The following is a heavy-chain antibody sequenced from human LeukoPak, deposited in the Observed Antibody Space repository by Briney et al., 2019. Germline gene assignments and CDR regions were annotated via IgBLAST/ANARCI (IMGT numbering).Heavy chain of an antibody. CDR3: ASGRYYYDSSGSPGYFDY. J-gene: IGHJ4*02. D-gene: IGHD3-22*01. CDR1: GFTFSSYA. CDR2: ISGSGGST. Sequence: GGSLRLSCAASGFTFSSYAMSWVRQAPGKGLEWVSAISGSGGSTYYADSVKGRFTISRDNSKNTLYLQMNSLRAEDTAVYYCASGRYYYDSSGSPGYFDYRGQGTLVTVSS. V-gene: IGHV3-23*01.